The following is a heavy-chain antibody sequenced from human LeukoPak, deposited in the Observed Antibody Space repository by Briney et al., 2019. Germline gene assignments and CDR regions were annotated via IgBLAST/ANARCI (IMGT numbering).Heavy chain of an antibody. CDR3: ATTTVPDDTQVFYYYMDV. CDR1: GYTLTELS. D-gene: IGHD2-2*01. J-gene: IGHJ6*03. CDR2: FDPEDGET. V-gene: IGHV1-24*01. Sequence: ASVKVSCKVSGYTLTELSMHWVRQAPGKGLEWMGVFDPEDGETIYAQKFQGRVTMTEDTSTDTAYMELSSLRSEDTAVYYCATTTVPDDTQVFYYYMDVWGKGTTVTVSS.